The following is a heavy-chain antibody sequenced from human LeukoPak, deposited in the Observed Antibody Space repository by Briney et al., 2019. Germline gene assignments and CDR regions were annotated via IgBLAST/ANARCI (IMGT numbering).Heavy chain of an antibody. Sequence: SVKVSCKASGGTFSSYAISWVRQAPGQGLEWMGGIIPILGTANYAQKFQGRVTITTDESTSTAYMELSSLRSEDTAVYYCARDLVTIFGVVTPSNWLDPGGQGTLVTVSS. J-gene: IGHJ5*02. V-gene: IGHV1-69*05. D-gene: IGHD3-3*01. CDR2: IIPILGTA. CDR1: GGTFSSYA. CDR3: ARDLVTIFGVVTPSNWLDP.